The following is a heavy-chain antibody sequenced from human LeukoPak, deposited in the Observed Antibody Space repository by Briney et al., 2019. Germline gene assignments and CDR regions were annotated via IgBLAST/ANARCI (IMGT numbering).Heavy chain of an antibody. CDR3: ARGGCDGDYPIDY. CDR1: GGSISSSSYY. CDR2: IYYSGST. V-gene: IGHV4-39*07. J-gene: IGHJ4*02. Sequence: SETLSLNCTVSGGSISSSSYYWGWLRQPPGKGLEWIGSIYYSGSTYYNPSLKSRVTISVDTSKNQLSLKLSSVTAADTAVYYGARGGCDGDYPIDYWGQGTLVTVSS. D-gene: IGHD4-17*01.